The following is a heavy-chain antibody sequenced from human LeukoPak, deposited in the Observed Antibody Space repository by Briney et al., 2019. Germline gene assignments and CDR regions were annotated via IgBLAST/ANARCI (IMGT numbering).Heavy chain of an antibody. V-gene: IGHV1-2*02. D-gene: IGHD6-13*01. J-gene: IGHJ4*02. Sequence: ASVKVSCKTSGYMFIAYHIHWVRQAPGQGLEWMGWINPNSGGTDYISKFQGRVTMTRDTSITTAFMELSRLRSDDTAVYYCARDSADGQQLVYFDYWGQGTLVTVSS. CDR3: ARDSADGQQLVYFDY. CDR2: INPNSGGT. CDR1: GYMFIAYH.